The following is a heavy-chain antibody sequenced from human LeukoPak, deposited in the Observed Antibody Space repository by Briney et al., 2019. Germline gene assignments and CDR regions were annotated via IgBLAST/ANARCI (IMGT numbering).Heavy chain of an antibody. D-gene: IGHD2-15*01. Sequence: GGSLRLSCAASGFTFDDYAMHWVRHAPGKGLEWVSLISGDGGSTYYADSVRGRFTISRDNSKNSLYLQMDILRTEDTAFYYCAKEIDTLGTNAFDIWGQGTMVTVSS. CDR1: GFTFDDYA. CDR2: ISGDGGST. CDR3: AKEIDTLGTNAFDI. J-gene: IGHJ3*02. V-gene: IGHV3-43*02.